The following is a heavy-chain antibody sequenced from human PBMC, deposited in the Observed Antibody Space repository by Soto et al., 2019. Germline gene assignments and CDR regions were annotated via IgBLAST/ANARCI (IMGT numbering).Heavy chain of an antibody. J-gene: IGHJ4*01. V-gene: IGHV4-30-4*08. CDR1: DGSFSSGDYY. Sequence: PSETLSLTCTVSDGSFSSGDYYWSWHPQPPGPGKGLDGNINNSESTYYNPSLKIQGSITVDTAKNKISLTLSSVTAADAAVDVYFSCRDGYGPSQYDFDIWGQGTLVTVSS. D-gene: IGHD5-18*01. CDR2: INNSEST. CDR3: FSCRDGYGPSQYDFDI.